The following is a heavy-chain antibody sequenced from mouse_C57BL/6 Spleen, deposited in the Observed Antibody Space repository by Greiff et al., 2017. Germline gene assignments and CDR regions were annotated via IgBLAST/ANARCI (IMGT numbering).Heavy chain of an antibody. Sequence: EVQGVESGGGLVQPGGSLTLSCAASGFTFSDSYMYWVRQTPEKRLEWVAYISNGGGSTYYPDTVKGRFTISRDHDKDTLYLQMGPLKSEDTAMYYCARQPGGYFDVWGTGTTVTVSS. CDR2: ISNGGGST. CDR1: GFTFSDSY. CDR3: ARQPGGYFDV. J-gene: IGHJ1*03. V-gene: IGHV5-12*01.